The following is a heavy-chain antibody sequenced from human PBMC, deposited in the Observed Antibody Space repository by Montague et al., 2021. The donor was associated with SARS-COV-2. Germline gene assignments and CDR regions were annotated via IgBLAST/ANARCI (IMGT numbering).Heavy chain of an antibody. V-gene: IGHV3-74*01. CDR3: ARDIVAPYYFDY. Sequence: SLRLSCAASGFTFSSYWMHWVRQAPGKGLVWVSRINSDGSSTSYXDSVKGRFTISRDNAKNTLYLQVNSLRAEDTAVYYCARDIVAPYYFDYWGQGTLVTVSS. CDR2: INSDGSST. CDR1: GFTFSSYW. J-gene: IGHJ4*02. D-gene: IGHD5-12*01.